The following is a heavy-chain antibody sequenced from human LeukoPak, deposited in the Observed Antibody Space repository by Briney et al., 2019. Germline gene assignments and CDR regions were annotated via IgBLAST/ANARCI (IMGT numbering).Heavy chain of an antibody. CDR1: GGSISSYY. J-gene: IGHJ4*02. CDR2: IYYSGSI. V-gene: IGHV4-59*01. CDR3: ATHGVIGTKYYDY. Sequence: SETLSLTRTVSGGSISSYYWSWIRQPPGKRLEYLGYIYYSGSINYNPSLKGRVTISVGMSKNQFFLRLSSVTAADTAVYYCATHGVIGTKYYDYWGQGTLVTVSS. D-gene: IGHD2-21*01.